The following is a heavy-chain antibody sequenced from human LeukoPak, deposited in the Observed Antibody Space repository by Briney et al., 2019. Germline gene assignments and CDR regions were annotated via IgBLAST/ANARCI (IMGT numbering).Heavy chain of an antibody. V-gene: IGHV4-30-4*01. CDR2: IYYSGST. CDR3: ASTGYDYVPDAFDI. Sequence: SQTLSLTCTVSGGSISSGDYYWSWIRQPPGKGLDWIGYIYYSGSTYYNPSLKSRVTISVDTSKNQFSLKLSSVTAADTAVYYCASTGYDYVPDAFDIWGQGTMVTVSS. CDR1: GGSISSGDYY. D-gene: IGHD3-16*01. J-gene: IGHJ3*02.